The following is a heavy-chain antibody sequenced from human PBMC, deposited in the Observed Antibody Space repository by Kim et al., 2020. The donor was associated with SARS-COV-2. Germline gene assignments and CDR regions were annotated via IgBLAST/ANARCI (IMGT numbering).Heavy chain of an antibody. CDR3: GTMVRGVIPQFYYYGMDV. D-gene: IGHD3-10*01. J-gene: IGHJ6*02. CDR2: IYYSGST. CDR1: GGSISSSSYY. Sequence: SETLSLTCTVSGGSISSSSYYWGWIRQPPGKGLEWIGSIYYSGSTYYNPSLKSRVTISVDTSKNQFSLKLSSVTAADTAVYYCGTMVRGVIPQFYYYGMDVWGQGTTLTVSS. V-gene: IGHV4-39*01.